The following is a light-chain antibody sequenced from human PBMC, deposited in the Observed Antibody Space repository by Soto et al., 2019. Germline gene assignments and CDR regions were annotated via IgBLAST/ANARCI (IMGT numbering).Light chain of an antibody. V-gene: IGLV2-14*01. CDR2: EVT. CDR3: SSYSSTDNVYV. CDR1: RSDIGSFNY. Sequence: QSVLTQPASVSVSPGQSIRISCTGTRSDIGSFNYVSWYQLHPDKAPRLIIYEVTSRPSGISDRFSGSKSGNTASLIISGLQAEDEADYYCSSYSSTDNVYVFGTGTKV. J-gene: IGLJ1*01.